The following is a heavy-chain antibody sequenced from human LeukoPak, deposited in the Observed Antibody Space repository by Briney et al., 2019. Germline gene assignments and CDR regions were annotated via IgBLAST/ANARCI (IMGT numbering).Heavy chain of an antibody. V-gene: IGHV1-18*01. CDR3: ARDRRLGITGTTSYGMDV. CDR1: GYTFTSYG. Sequence: AAVKVSCKASGYTFTSYGISWVRRPPGQGLEWMGWIIAYNGNTNYAQKLQGRVTMTTDTSTSTAYMELRSLRSDDTAVYYCARDRRLGITGTTSYGMDVWGQGTTVTVSS. CDR2: IIAYNGNT. D-gene: IGHD1-7*01. J-gene: IGHJ6*02.